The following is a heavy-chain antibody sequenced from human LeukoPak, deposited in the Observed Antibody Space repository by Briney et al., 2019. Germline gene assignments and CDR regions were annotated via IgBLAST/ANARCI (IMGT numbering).Heavy chain of an antibody. CDR3: ARTDKAYCGGDCYFPDY. CDR1: GFTFSDYY. V-gene: IGHV3-11*04. Sequence: NPGGSLRLSCAASGFTFSDYYMSWIRQAPGKGLEWVSYMSSSGSTIYYADSVKGRFTISRDNAKDSLYLQMNSLRAEDTAVYYCARTDKAYCGGDCYFPDYWGQGTLVTVSS. J-gene: IGHJ4*02. D-gene: IGHD2-21*01. CDR2: MSSSGSTI.